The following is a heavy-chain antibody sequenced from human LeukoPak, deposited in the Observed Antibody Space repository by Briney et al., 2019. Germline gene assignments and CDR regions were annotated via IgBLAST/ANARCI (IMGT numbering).Heavy chain of an antibody. V-gene: IGHV3-30-3*01. Sequence: PGGSLRLSCAASGFTFRNYAMRWVRQAPGQGLDWVAVISYDGSNEYYADSVKGRFTISRDNSKNTLYLQMNSLRAEDTAVYYCAKDRYYYDSSGYGRTELLDYWGQGTLVTVSS. J-gene: IGHJ4*02. CDR3: AKDRYYYDSSGYGRTELLDY. D-gene: IGHD3-22*01. CDR1: GFTFRNYA. CDR2: ISYDGSNE.